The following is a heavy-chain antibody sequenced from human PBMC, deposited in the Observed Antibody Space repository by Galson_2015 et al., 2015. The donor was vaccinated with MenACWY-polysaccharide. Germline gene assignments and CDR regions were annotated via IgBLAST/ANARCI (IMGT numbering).Heavy chain of an antibody. Sequence: QSGAEVKKPGESLKISCKGSGYSFTSYWIGWVRQMPGKGMEWMGIIYPGDSDTRYSPSFQGQVTISADKSISTAYLQWSSLKASDTAMYYCAARYNSGGEYYYYGMDVWGQGTTVTVSS. J-gene: IGHJ6*02. CDR2: IYPGDSDT. CDR3: AARYNSGGEYYYYGMDV. CDR1: GYSFTSYW. V-gene: IGHV5-51*03. D-gene: IGHD6-19*01.